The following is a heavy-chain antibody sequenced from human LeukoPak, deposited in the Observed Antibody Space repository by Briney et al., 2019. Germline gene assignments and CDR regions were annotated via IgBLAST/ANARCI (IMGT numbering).Heavy chain of an antibody. CDR1: GFTFDDYG. V-gene: IGHV3-20*04. Sequence: GGSLRLSCAASGFTFDDYGMSWVRQAPGKGLEWVSGINWNGGSTGYADSVKGRFTISRDNAKNSLYLQMNSLRAEDTALYYCARSGEAPHQGGYYFDYWGQGTLVTVSS. J-gene: IGHJ4*02. CDR3: ARSGEAPHQGGYYFDY. D-gene: IGHD2-2*01. CDR2: INWNGGST.